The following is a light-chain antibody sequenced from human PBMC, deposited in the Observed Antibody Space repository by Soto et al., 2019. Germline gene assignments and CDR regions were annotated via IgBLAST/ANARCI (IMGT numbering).Light chain of an antibody. CDR2: DVN. V-gene: IGLV2-14*01. CDR3: SSYAGTNTPVL. J-gene: IGLJ2*01. CDR1: SSDIGGYNY. Sequence: QSVLTQPASVSGSPGQSITISCTGTSSDIGGYNYVSWFQQHPGKAPKLIIYDVNNRPSGVSNRFSGSKSGTTASLAISGLQAEDEAEYFCSSYAGTNTPVLFGGGTKLTVL.